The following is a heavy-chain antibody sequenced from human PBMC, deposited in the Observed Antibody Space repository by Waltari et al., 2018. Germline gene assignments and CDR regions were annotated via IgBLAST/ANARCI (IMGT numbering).Heavy chain of an antibody. D-gene: IGHD5-12*01. CDR1: RCPFSAYG. CDR2: INGDGYGI. J-gene: IGHJ4*02. V-gene: IGHV3-74*01. CDR3: ARKGGRGYAYGPFYFDY. Sequence: EVQLVEAGGDLVQLGGSLRLSCEASRCPFSAYGLHRPRQSPGKGPVWVSRINGDGYGITYSDSVKGRFTISRDNTKNTLYLQMNSLRVEDTAVYYCARKGGRGYAYGPFYFDYWGQGALVIVSS.